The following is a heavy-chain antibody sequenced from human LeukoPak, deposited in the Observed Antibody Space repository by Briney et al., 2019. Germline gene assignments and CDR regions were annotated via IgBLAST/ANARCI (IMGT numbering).Heavy chain of an antibody. V-gene: IGHV3-43*02. Sequence: GGSLRLSCAASGFTFGSSAMSWVRQAPGKGPEWVSTFSRSGPDTYYADSVKGRFTISRDNSKNSLYLQMNSLRTEDTALYYCAKNRMIVAIWGQGTLVTVSS. CDR3: AKNRMIVAI. J-gene: IGHJ4*02. CDR2: FSRSGPDT. D-gene: IGHD3-22*01. CDR1: GFTFGSSA.